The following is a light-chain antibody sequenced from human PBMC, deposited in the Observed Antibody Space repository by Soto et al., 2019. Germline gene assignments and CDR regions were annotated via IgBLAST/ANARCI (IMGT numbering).Light chain of an antibody. CDR2: DVS. CDR3: CSYAGSHTVV. J-gene: IGLJ1*01. CDR1: SSDVGGYNF. V-gene: IGLV2-11*01. Sequence: QSVLTQPRSVSGSPGQSVTISCTGTSSDVGGYNFVSWYQQYPGKAPKFMIYDVSKRPSGVPDRFSGSKSGNTASLTISGLLAEDEADYYCCSYAGSHTVVFGTGTKVTVL.